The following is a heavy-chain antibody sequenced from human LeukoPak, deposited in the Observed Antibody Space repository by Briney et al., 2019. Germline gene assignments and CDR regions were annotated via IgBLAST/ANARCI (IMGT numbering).Heavy chain of an antibody. CDR3: ARGVAAAFDI. CDR2: IYYSGST. D-gene: IGHD2-21*01. J-gene: IGHJ3*02. V-gene: IGHV4-59*01. Sequence: SETLSLTCTVSGGSISSYYWSWIRQPPGKGLEWIGYIYYSGSTTYNPSLKSRVTISVDTSKNQFSLKLSSITAADTALYYCARGVAAAFDIWGQGTMVIVSS. CDR1: GGSISSYY.